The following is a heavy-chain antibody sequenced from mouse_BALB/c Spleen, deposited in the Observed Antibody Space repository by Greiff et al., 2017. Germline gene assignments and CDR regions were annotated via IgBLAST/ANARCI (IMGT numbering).Heavy chain of an antibody. CDR2: IKNKANGYTT. V-gene: IGHV7-3*02. CDR1: GFTFTDYY. CDR3: ARAGIYDGYYFDY. J-gene: IGHJ2*01. D-gene: IGHD2-3*01. Sequence: EVKVVESGGGLVQPGGSLRLSCATSGFTFTDYYMSWVRQPPGKALEWLGFIKNKANGYTTEYSASVKGRFTISRDNSQSILYLQMNTLRAEDSATYYCARAGIYDGYYFDYWGQGTTLTVSS.